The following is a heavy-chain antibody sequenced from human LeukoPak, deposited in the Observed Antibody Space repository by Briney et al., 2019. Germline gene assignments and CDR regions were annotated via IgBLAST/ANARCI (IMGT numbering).Heavy chain of an antibody. CDR1: GGSISSYY. D-gene: IGHD6-19*01. CDR3: AREYTLYRSGWFLDY. CDR2: IYYSGST. Sequence: SETLSLTCTVSGGSISSYYWSWIRQPPGKGLEWIGYIYYSGSTNYNPSLKSRVTISVDTSKNQFPLKLSSVTAADTAVYYCAREYTLYRSGWFLDYWGQGTVVTVSS. V-gene: IGHV4-59*12. J-gene: IGHJ4*02.